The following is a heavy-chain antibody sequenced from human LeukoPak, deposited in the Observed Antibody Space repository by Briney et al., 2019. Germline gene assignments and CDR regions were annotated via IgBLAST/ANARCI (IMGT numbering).Heavy chain of an antibody. CDR3: ARDHDILTGFDY. V-gene: IGHV1-69*04. CDR1: GGIFSSYA. CDR2: IIPIFGIA. J-gene: IGHJ4*02. D-gene: IGHD3-9*01. Sequence: ASVKVSCKASGGIFSSYAISWVRQAPGQGLEWMGRIIPIFGIANYAQKFQGRVTITADKSTSTAYMELSSLRSEDTAVYYCARDHDILTGFDYWGQGTLVTVSS.